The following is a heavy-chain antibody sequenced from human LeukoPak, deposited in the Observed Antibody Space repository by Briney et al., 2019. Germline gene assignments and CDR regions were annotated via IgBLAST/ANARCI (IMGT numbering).Heavy chain of an antibody. Sequence: GGSLRLSCAASGFTFDDYGMSWVRQAPGKGLEWVSSIGGGHDVEHYADSAKGRFTISRDDGKKLVFLQMNTLRVEDTAIYYCVRDLTARNYFDSWGQGTLVTVSS. CDR3: VRDLTARNYFDS. CDR1: GFTFDDYG. CDR2: IGGGHDVE. D-gene: IGHD2-21*02. J-gene: IGHJ4*02. V-gene: IGHV3-21*01.